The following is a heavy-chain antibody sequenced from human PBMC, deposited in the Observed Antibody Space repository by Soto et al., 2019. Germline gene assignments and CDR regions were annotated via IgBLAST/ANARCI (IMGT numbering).Heavy chain of an antibody. CDR3: ARVLFGSNCWFDP. V-gene: IGHV4-59*01. CDR2: IYYSGST. CDR1: GGSISSYY. D-gene: IGHD3-16*01. J-gene: IGHJ5*02. Sequence: SETLSLTCTISGGSISSYYWSWIRQPPGKGLEWIGYIYYSGSTNYNPSLKSRVTISVDTSKNQFSLKLSSVTAADTAVYYCARVLFGSNCWFDPWGQGTLVTVSS.